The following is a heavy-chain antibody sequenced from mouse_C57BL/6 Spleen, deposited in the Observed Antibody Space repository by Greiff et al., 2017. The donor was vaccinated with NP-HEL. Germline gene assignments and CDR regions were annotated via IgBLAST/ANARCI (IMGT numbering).Heavy chain of an antibody. CDR1: GFTFSSYA. J-gene: IGHJ1*03. V-gene: IGHV5-4*01. Sequence: EVQVVESGGGLVKPGGSLKLSCAASGFTFSSYAMSWVRQTPEKRLEWVATISDGGSYTYYPDNVKGRFTISRDNAKNNRYLQMSHLKSEDTAMYYCARDGYYGYFDVWGTGTTVTVSS. D-gene: IGHD2-2*01. CDR3: ARDGYYGYFDV. CDR2: ISDGGSYT.